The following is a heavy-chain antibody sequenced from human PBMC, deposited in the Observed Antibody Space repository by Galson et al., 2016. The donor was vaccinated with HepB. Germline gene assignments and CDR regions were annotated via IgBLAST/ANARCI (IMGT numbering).Heavy chain of an antibody. V-gene: IGHV3-23*01. CDR2: VDNSGDGT. Sequence: SLRLSCAASGFTFSAYWMSWVRQAPGKGLEWVSIVDNSGDGTYYEDSVKGRFTISRDNSKNTLYLQMNSLKAEDTAVYYCVKDGPANGWSDFEYWGQGSLVTVSS. D-gene: IGHD6-19*01. CDR3: VKDGPANGWSDFEY. CDR1: GFTFSAYW. J-gene: IGHJ4*02.